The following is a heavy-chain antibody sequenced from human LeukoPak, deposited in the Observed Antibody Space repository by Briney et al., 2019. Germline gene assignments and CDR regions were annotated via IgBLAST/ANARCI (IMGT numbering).Heavy chain of an antibody. D-gene: IGHD3-3*01. CDR1: GGSVSSGSYY. Sequence: SETLSLTCTVSGGSVSSGSYYWSWIRQPPGKGLEWIGYIYYSGSTNYNPSLKSRVTISVDTSKNQFSLKLSSVTAADTAVYYCARGYYDFWSGYYTLTTFDYWGQGTLVTVSS. CDR3: ARGYYDFWSGYYTLTTFDY. CDR2: IYYSGST. V-gene: IGHV4-61*01. J-gene: IGHJ4*02.